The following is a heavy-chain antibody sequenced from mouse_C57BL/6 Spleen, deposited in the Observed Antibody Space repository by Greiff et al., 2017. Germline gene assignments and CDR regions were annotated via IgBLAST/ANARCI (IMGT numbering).Heavy chain of an antibody. V-gene: IGHV3-6*01. CDR1: GYSITSGYY. J-gene: IGHJ1*03. Sequence: VQLKESGPGLVKPSQSLSLTCSVTGYSITSGYYWNWIRQFPGNKLEWMGYISYDGSNNYNPSLKNRISITRDTSKNQFFLKLNSVTTEDTATYYCARPLNWYFDVWGTGTTVTVSS. CDR3: ARPLNWYFDV. CDR2: ISYDGSN.